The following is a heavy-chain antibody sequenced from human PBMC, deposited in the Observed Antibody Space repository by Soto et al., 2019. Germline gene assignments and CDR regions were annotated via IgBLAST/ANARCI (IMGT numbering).Heavy chain of an antibody. CDR1: GFTFSSYA. CDR3: ARGGYCANNSCYLVRFDY. D-gene: IGHD2-2*01. CDR2: ISYDASNE. V-gene: IGHV3-30-3*01. J-gene: IGHJ4*02. Sequence: PGGSLRLSCAASGFTFSSYAMYWVRQAPGKGLEWVALISYDASNEFYADSVKGRFTISRDNSKNTLYLQMNSLRPEDTAVYYCARGGYCANNSCYLVRFDYWGQGTLVTVSS.